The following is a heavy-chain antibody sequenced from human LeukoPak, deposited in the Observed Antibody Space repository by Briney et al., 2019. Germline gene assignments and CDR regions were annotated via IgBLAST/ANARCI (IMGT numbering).Heavy chain of an antibody. Sequence: PSETLSLTCTVSGGSISSSSYYWGWIRQPPGKGLEWIGSIYYSGSTYYNPSLKSRVTISVDTSKNQFSLKLSSVTAADTAVYYCARDRGQLLQYNWFDPWGQGTLVTVSS. V-gene: IGHV4-39*07. CDR3: ARDRGQLLQYNWFDP. CDR1: GGSISSSSYY. CDR2: IYYSGST. J-gene: IGHJ5*02. D-gene: IGHD2-2*01.